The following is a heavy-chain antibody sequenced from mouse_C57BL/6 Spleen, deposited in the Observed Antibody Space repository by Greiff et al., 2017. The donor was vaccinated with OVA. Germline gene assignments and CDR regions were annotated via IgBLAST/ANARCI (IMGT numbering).Heavy chain of an antibody. J-gene: IGHJ1*03. V-gene: IGHV1-18*01. CDR3: ARPLIYYDYDRYFDV. CDR1: GYTFTDYN. D-gene: IGHD2-4*01. Sequence: VQLKQSGPELVKPGASVKIPCKASGYTFTDYNMDWVKQSHGKSLEWIGDINPNNGGTIYNQKFKGKATLTVDKSSSTAYMELRSLTSEDTAVYYCARPLIYYDYDRYFDVWGTGTTVTVSS. CDR2: INPNNGGT.